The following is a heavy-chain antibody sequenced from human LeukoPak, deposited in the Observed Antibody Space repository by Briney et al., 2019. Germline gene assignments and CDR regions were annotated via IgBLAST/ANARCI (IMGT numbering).Heavy chain of an antibody. J-gene: IGHJ4*02. V-gene: IGHV1-18*01. D-gene: IGHD2-21*02. CDR3: ARDSPYCGGDCDPPTPPADY. Sequence: GAVNVSFKGSVYTFTSYGISWVGQAAGQGLEGMGWISAYNGNTNYAQKLQGRVTMTTDTSTSTVYMELRSLRSDDTAVYYCARDSPYCGGDCDPPTPPADYWGQGTLVTVSS. CDR2: ISAYNGNT. CDR1: VYTFTSYG.